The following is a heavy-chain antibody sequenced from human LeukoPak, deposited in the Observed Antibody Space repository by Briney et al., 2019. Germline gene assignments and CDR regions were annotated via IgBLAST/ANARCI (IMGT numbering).Heavy chain of an antibody. V-gene: IGHV4-59*01. Sequence: SETLSLTCAVSGGSISSYYWSWIRQPPGKGLEWIGYIYYSGSTNYNPSLKSRVTISVDTSKNQFSLKLSSVTAADTAVYYCARDHQTDDAFDIWGQGTMVTVSS. CDR3: ARDHQTDDAFDI. CDR2: IYYSGST. D-gene: IGHD1-14*01. CDR1: GGSISSYY. J-gene: IGHJ3*02.